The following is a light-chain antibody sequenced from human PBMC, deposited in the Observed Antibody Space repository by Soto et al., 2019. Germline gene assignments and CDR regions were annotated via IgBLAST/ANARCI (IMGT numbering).Light chain of an antibody. J-gene: IGKJ5*01. V-gene: IGKV2-28*01. CDR1: QGLLHNNGYNS. Sequence: VMSHAALYLPMTPVLPASSSCIXNQGLLHNNGYNSLDWYMQKPGQSPQLLIYLGSSRAAGVHDRFSGSGSGTDFTMKISRVEAADVGVYYCMQAIQSLTFGQGTRLEIK. CDR3: MQAIQSLT. CDR2: LGS.